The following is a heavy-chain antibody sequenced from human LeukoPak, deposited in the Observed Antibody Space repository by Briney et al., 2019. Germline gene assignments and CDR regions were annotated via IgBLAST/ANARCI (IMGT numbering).Heavy chain of an antibody. D-gene: IGHD4-17*01. CDR2: ISPGGEET. CDR3: AKQYIVTSWYWLGS. CDR1: GFTFSSFA. Sequence: PGGSLRLSCSASGFTFSSFAMNWVRQAPGKGLEWVSSISPGGEETYYADSVGGRFTISRDNSKNTLSLQMNSLRAEDTAVYYCAKQYIVTSWYWLGSWGQGTLVTVSS. V-gene: IGHV3-23*01. J-gene: IGHJ5*01.